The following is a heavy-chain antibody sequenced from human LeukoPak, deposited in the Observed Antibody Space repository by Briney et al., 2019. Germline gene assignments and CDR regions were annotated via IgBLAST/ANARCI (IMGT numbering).Heavy chain of an antibody. D-gene: IGHD3-10*01. CDR3: ARGAGLLWFGEFYYYMDV. J-gene: IGHJ6*03. V-gene: IGHV1-3*03. Sequence: ASVKVSCKASGYTFTSYAMHWVRQAPGQRLEWMGWINAGSGNTKYSQEFQGRVTITRDTSASTAYMELSSLRSEDMAVYYCARGAGLLWFGEFYYYMDVWGKGTTVTVSS. CDR1: GYTFTSYA. CDR2: INAGSGNT.